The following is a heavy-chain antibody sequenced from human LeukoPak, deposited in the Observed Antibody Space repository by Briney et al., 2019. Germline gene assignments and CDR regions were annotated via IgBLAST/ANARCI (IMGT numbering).Heavy chain of an antibody. D-gene: IGHD2-8*01. J-gene: IGHJ4*02. CDR1: GYTFTSYG. CDR2: ISAYGSNT. CDR3: ARDLCTNATCPLFDY. Sequence: GASVKVSCKASGYTFTSYGISWLRQAPGQGLEWVGWISAYGSNTDYAQKFQGRVSMTTDTSTSTAYMELRSLRSDDTAVYYCARDLCTNATCPLFDYWGQGTLVTVSS. V-gene: IGHV1-18*04.